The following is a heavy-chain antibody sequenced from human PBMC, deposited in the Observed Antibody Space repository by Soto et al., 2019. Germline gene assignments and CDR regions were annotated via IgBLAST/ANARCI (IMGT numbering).Heavy chain of an antibody. Sequence: SETLSLTCTVSGGSVSSGSYYWSWIRQPPGKGLGWIGYIYYSGSTNYNPSLKSRVTISVDTSKNQFSLKLSSVTAADTAVYYCARDKAAAGDFDYWGQGTLVTVSS. D-gene: IGHD6-13*01. V-gene: IGHV4-61*01. J-gene: IGHJ4*02. CDR1: GGSVSSGSYY. CDR2: IYYSGST. CDR3: ARDKAAAGDFDY.